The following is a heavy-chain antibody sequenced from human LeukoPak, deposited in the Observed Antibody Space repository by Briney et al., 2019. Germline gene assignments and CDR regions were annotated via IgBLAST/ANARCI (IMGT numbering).Heavy chain of an antibody. CDR1: GFTFSSYG. CDR2: ISYDGSNK. V-gene: IGHV3-30*18. J-gene: IGHJ4*02. CDR3: AKVRGGITMIDY. D-gene: IGHD3-22*01. Sequence: PGGSLRLSCAASGFTFSSYGMHWVRQAPGQGLEWVAVISYDGSNKYYADSVKGRFTISRDNSKNTLYLQMNSLRAEDTAVYYCAKVRGGITMIDYWGQGTLVTVSS.